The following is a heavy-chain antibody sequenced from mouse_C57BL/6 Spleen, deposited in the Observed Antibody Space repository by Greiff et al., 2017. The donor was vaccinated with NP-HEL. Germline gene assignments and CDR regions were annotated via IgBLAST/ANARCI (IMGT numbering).Heavy chain of an antibody. CDR3: ARSDGSSPYYAMDY. CDR1: GSAFSSYW. Sequence: VQLQQSGAELVKPGASVKISCKASGSAFSSYWMNWVKQRPGKGLEWIGQIYPGDGDTNYNGKFKGKATLTADKSSSTAYMQLSSLTSEDSAVYFCARSDGSSPYYAMDYWGQGTSVTVSS. J-gene: IGHJ4*01. CDR2: IYPGDGDT. V-gene: IGHV1-80*01. D-gene: IGHD1-1*01.